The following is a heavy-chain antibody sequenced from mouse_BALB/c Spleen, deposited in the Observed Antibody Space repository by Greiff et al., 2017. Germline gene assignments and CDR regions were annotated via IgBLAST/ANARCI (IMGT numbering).Heavy chain of an antibody. V-gene: IGHV5-6*03. CDR1: GFTFSSYG. CDR2: ISSGGSYT. CDR3: ARHAKDYFDY. Sequence: DVKLVESGGGLVKPGGSLKLSCAASGFTFSSYGMSWVRQTPDKRLEWVATISSGGSYTYYPDSVKGRFTISRDNAKNTLYLQMSSLKSEDTAMYYCARHAKDYFDYWGQGTTLTVSS. J-gene: IGHJ2*01. D-gene: IGHD6-5*01.